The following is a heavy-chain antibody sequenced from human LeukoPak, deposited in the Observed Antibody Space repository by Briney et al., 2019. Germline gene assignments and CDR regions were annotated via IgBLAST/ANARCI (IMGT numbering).Heavy chain of an antibody. D-gene: IGHD3-16*01. J-gene: IGHJ4*02. CDR1: GFTFSSYS. V-gene: IGHV3-21*01. Sequence: GGSLRLSCAASGFTFSSYSMNWVRQAPGKGLEWVSSISSSSSYIYYADSVKGRFTISRDNAKNSLYLQVNSLRAEDTAVYYCARDYKGGFDYWGQGTLGTVSS. CDR2: ISSSSSYI. CDR3: ARDYKGGFDY.